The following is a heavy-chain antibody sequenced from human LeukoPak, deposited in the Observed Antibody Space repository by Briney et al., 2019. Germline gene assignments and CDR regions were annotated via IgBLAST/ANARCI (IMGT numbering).Heavy chain of an antibody. J-gene: IGHJ6*03. CDR1: GGSISSYY. CDR2: IYTSGST. V-gene: IGHV4-4*07. Sequence: PSETLSLTCTVSGGSISSYYWSWIRQPAGKGLEWIGRIYTSGSTNYNPSLKSRVTMSVDTSKNQCSLKLSSVTAADTAVYYCARDRARGKFGELDDYYYYMDVWGKGTTVTVSS. D-gene: IGHD3-10*01. CDR3: ARDRARGKFGELDDYYYYMDV.